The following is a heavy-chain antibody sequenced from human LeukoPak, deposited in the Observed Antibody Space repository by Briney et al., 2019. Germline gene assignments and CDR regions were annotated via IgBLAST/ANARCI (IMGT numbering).Heavy chain of an antibody. CDR3: ARDSYGSDY. CDR1: GYTFIYYH. CDR2: IIPSGGGT. D-gene: IGHD3-16*01. V-gene: IGHV1-46*01. Sequence: ASVKVSCKASGYTFIYYHIHWVRQAPGQGLEWMGRIIPSGGGTTYAQKFQGRVTMTRDMSTNIVYMELSSLRSEDTALYYCARDSYGSDYWGQGTLVTVSS. J-gene: IGHJ4*02.